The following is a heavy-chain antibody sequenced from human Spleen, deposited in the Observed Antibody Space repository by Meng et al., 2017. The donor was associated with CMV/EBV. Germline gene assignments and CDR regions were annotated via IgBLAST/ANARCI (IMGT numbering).Heavy chain of an antibody. CDR3: AKVDIVVVPAAILIIAEYFRH. CDR2: MSGNGAST. J-gene: IGHJ1*01. Sequence: NYARSWGRQAPGKGLEWVSTMSGNGASTYYADSVKGRRTISRDNSKSTLYLQMNSLRAEDTAIYYCAKVDIVVVPAAILIIAEYFRHWGQGTLVTVSS. D-gene: IGHD2-2*02. V-gene: IGHV3-23*01. CDR1: NYA.